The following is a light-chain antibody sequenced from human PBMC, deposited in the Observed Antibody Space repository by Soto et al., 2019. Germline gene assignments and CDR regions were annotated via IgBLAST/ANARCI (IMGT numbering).Light chain of an antibody. CDR3: QQYGNSWT. Sequence: EIVLTQSPGTLSLSPGERATLSCRASQSVSSSYLAWYQQKPGQAPRLLIYGASSRATGIPDRFSGSGSGTDFTLTISRLEPEDFAVYYCQQYGNSWTFGQGTRWIS. V-gene: IGKV3-20*01. J-gene: IGKJ1*01. CDR1: QSVSSSY. CDR2: GAS.